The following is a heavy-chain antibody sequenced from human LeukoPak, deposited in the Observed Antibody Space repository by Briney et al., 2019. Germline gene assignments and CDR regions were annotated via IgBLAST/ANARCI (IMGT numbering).Heavy chain of an antibody. J-gene: IGHJ5*02. CDR3: ARSGYYDSSGYNWWFDP. CDR1: GGSMRSYY. V-gene: IGHV4-59*01. Sequence: SETLSLTCTVSGGSMRSYYWSWIRQPPGKGLEWIAYIFYSGSTNYNPSLKSRVTISVDTSKNQFSLKLSSVTAADTAVYYCARSGYYDSSGYNWWFDPWGQGTLVTVSS. CDR2: IFYSGST. D-gene: IGHD3-22*01.